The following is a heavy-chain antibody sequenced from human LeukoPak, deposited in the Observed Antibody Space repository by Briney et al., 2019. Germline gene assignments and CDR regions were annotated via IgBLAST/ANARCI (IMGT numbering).Heavy chain of an antibody. CDR2: INWSSSST. V-gene: IGHV3-20*04. D-gene: IGHD6-13*01. CDR1: GFNFDDYG. CDR3: ARDRGVAAAGINWFDP. Sequence: GGSLRLSCAASGFNFDDYGMTWVRQAPGRGLEWVSGINWSSSSTNYADSVKGRFTISRDSAKNSLYLQMNSLRAEDTAVYYCARDRGVAAAGINWFDPWGQGTLVTVSS. J-gene: IGHJ5*02.